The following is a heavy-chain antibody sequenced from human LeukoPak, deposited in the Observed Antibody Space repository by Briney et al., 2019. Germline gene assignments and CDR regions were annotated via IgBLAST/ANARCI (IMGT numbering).Heavy chain of an antibody. D-gene: IGHD3-10*01. J-gene: IGHJ4*02. CDR1: GYSFTNYD. V-gene: IGHV1-69*13. CDR2: IIPIFGTA. Sequence: SVKVSCKASGYSFTNYDINWVRQATGQGLEWMGGIIPIFGTANYAQKFQGRVTITADESTSTAYMELSSPRSEDTAVYYCARETMVRGVIVLWGQGTLVTVSS. CDR3: ARETMVRGVIVL.